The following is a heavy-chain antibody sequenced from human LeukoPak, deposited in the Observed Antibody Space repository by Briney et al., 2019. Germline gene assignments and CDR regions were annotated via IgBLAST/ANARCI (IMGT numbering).Heavy chain of an antibody. CDR2: VSGSGGST. J-gene: IGHJ5*02. Sequence: LPGGSLRLSCAASGFTFSSYAMSWVRQAPGKGLEWVSAVSGSGGSTYYADSVKGRFTISRDNSKNTLYLQMNSLRAEDTAVYYCARDISSTMMGSWGQGTLVTVSS. V-gene: IGHV3-23*01. CDR3: ARDISSTMMGS. D-gene: IGHD3-22*01. CDR1: GFTFSSYA.